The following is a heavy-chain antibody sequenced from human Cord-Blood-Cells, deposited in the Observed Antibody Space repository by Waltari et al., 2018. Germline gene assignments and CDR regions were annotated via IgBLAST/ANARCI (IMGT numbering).Heavy chain of an antibody. CDR3: ARASGSSWYPVGRFDY. CDR1: GGPFSSYA. Sequence: QVQLVQSGAEVKKPGSSVNVSCKASGGPFSSYAISWVRQAPGQGLEWMGGIIPIFGTANYAQKFQGRVTITADESTSTAYMELSSLRSEDTAVYYCARASGSSWYPVGRFDYWGQGTLVTVSS. V-gene: IGHV1-69*01. J-gene: IGHJ4*02. D-gene: IGHD6-13*01. CDR2: IIPIFGTA.